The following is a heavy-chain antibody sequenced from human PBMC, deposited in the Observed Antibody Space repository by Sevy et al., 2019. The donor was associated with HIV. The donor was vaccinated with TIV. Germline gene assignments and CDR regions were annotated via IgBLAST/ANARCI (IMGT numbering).Heavy chain of an antibody. CDR3: AKEKDWSGSDY. CDR2: TYYRRSKWYN. Sequence: KQSQTLSLTCAISGDSVSNKLATWNWIRQSPSRGLEWLGRTYYRRSKWYNDYAVSVKGRITINPDTSKNQFSLQLNSVTPEDTAIYYCAKEKDWSGSDYWGQGTLVTVSS. J-gene: IGHJ4*02. CDR1: GDSVSNKLAT. D-gene: IGHD3-9*01. V-gene: IGHV6-1*01.